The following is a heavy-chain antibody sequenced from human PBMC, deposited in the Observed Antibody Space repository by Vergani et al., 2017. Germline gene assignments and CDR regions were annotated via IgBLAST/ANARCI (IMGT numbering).Heavy chain of an antibody. D-gene: IGHD5-12*01. CDR2: INHSGST. V-gene: IGHV4-4*02. CDR3: ARGRSEGLRRWFDP. CDR1: GGSISSSNW. J-gene: IGHJ5*02. Sequence: QVQLQESGPGLVKPSGTLSLTCAVSGGSISSSNWWSWVRQPPGKGLEWIGEINHSGSTNYNPSLKSRVTISVDTSKNQFSLKLSSVTAADTAVYYCARGRSEGLRRWFDPWGQGTLVTVSS.